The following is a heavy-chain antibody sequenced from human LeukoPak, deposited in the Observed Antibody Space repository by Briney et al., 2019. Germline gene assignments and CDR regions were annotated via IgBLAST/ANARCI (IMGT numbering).Heavy chain of an antibody. Sequence: GGSLRLSCTASGFIFRDRAMSWVRQAPGKGLEWVSAISGSGGSTYYADSVKGRFTISRDNSKNTLYLQMNSLRAEDTAVYYCAKDRFSMIVVVDFDYWGQGTLVTVSS. CDR3: AKDRFSMIVVVDFDY. D-gene: IGHD3-22*01. J-gene: IGHJ4*02. CDR2: ISGSGGST. V-gene: IGHV3-23*01. CDR1: GFIFRDRA.